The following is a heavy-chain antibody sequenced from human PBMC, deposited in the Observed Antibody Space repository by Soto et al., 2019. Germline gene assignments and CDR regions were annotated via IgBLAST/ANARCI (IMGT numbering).Heavy chain of an antibody. D-gene: IGHD5-12*01. CDR1: GGSVSSGGYS. CDR3: IVRDGYKVDY. Sequence: LSLTCAVSGGSVSSGGYSWSWIRQPPGKGLEWIGYIYHSGSTYYNPSLKSRVTISVDRSKNQFSLKLSSVTAADTAVYYCIVRDGYKVDYWGQGTLVTVSS. V-gene: IGHV4-30-2*01. J-gene: IGHJ4*02. CDR2: IYHSGST.